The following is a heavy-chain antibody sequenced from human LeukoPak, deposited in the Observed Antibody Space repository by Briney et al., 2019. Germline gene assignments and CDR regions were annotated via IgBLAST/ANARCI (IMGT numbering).Heavy chain of an antibody. Sequence: PSGTLSLTCTVSGGSISSSSYYWGWIRQPPGKGLEWIGSIYYSGSTYYNPSLKSRVTISVDTSKNQFSLKLSSVTAADTAVYYCASLRRRGIAAAGTSFFGFDPWGQGTLVTVSS. V-gene: IGHV4-39*01. J-gene: IGHJ5*02. CDR3: ASLRRRGIAAAGTSFFGFDP. D-gene: IGHD6-13*01. CDR1: GGSISSSSYY. CDR2: IYYSGST.